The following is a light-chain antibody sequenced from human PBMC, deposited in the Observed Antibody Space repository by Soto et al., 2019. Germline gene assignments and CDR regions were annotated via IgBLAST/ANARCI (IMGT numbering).Light chain of an antibody. J-gene: IGKJ4*01. V-gene: IGKV3-20*01. Sequence: EFVLTQSPGTLSLSPGERATLSCRASQSVSSSYLAWYQQKPGQAPRLLIYGASTRATGIPDRFSGSGSGTDFTLTISRLEPEDFALYYCQQSCSSPPHTFGGGTKVETK. CDR2: GAS. CDR3: QQSCSSPPHT. CDR1: QSVSSSY.